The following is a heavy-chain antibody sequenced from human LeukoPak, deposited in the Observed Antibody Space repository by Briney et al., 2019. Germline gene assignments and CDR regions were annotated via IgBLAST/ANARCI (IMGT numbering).Heavy chain of an antibody. CDR3: VRDLYYYGSGSYYDVFDV. V-gene: IGHV1-18*01. J-gene: IGHJ3*01. CDR1: GYTFSTYG. D-gene: IGHD3-10*01. CDR2: ISAYKGNT. Sequence: GASVKVSCKASGYTFSTYGISWVRQAPGQGLEWMGWISAYKGNTYYAQKLQGRVTMTTDTSTSTAYMELRSLRSDDTAIYYCVRDLYYYGSGSYYDVFDVWGHGTMVTVSS.